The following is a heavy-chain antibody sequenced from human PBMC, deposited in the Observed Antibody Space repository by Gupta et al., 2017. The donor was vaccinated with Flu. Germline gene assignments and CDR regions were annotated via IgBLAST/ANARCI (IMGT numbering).Heavy chain of an antibody. CDR1: GCSISSSSYY. CDR3: ARRGSSSWFNDGWFDP. Sequence: QLQLQESGPGLVKPSETLSLTCTVSGCSISSSSYYWGWIRQPPGKGLEWIGSIYYSGSTYYNPSLKSRVTISVDTSKNQFSLKLSSVTAADTAVYYCARRGSSSWFNDGWFDPWGQGTLVTVSS. J-gene: IGHJ5*02. D-gene: IGHD6-13*01. CDR2: IYYSGST. V-gene: IGHV4-39*01.